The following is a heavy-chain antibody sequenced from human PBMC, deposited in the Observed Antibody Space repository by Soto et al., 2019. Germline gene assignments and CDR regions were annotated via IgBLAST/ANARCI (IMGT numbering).Heavy chain of an antibody. CDR3: AKELYCSGTSCYGFYS. CDR2: ISASGGST. J-gene: IGHJ4*02. V-gene: IGHV3-23*01. Sequence: EVHLLESGGGLVQPGGSLRLSCAASGFTFSTYAMTWVRQAPGKGLEWVSAISASGGSTYYADSVKGRFTISRDNSKNTLYLQMNSLRAEDTALYYCAKELYCSGTSCYGFYSWGQGSLVTASS. CDR1: GFTFSTYA. D-gene: IGHD2-2*01.